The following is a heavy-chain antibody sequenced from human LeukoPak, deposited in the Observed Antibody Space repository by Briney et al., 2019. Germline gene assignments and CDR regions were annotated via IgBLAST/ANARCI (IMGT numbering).Heavy chain of an antibody. CDR3: ARAEYSNGPFDY. V-gene: IGHV5-51*01. CDR1: GYSFTSYW. J-gene: IGHJ4*02. Sequence: GESLKISCKGSGYSFTSYWIGWVRQMPGRGLEWMGIIYPGNSDTRYSPSFQGQVTISADKSISTAYLQWSSLKASDTAIYYCARAEYSNGPFDYWGQGTLVTVSS. CDR2: IYPGNSDT. D-gene: IGHD6-19*01.